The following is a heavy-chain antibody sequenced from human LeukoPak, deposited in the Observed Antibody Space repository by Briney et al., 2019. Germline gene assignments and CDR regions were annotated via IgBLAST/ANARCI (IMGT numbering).Heavy chain of an antibody. J-gene: IGHJ5*02. CDR3: ARRALDYYGSGIDTSWFDP. D-gene: IGHD3-10*01. CDR2: IYYSGST. V-gene: IGHV4-30-4*01. CDR1: GGSISSGDYY. Sequence: SETLSLTCTVSGGSISSGDYYWSWIRQPPGKGLEWIGYIYYSGSTYYNPSLKSRVTISVDTSKNQFSLKLSSVTAADTAVYYCARRALDYYGSGIDTSWFDPWGQGTLVTVSS.